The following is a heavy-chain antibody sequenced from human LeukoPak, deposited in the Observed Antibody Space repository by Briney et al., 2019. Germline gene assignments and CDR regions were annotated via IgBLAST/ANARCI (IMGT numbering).Heavy chain of an antibody. Sequence: GGSLRLSCAASGFTFDDYGLSWVRQQPRKGLQWVFGINWNGGSTCYAESVKGRFTMSRDKAKNCLYLQMNSLRAEDTALDYCARVGIAVARRMGYYFDYWGQGTLVTVSS. D-gene: IGHD6-19*01. CDR1: GFTFDDYG. V-gene: IGHV3-20*04. J-gene: IGHJ4*02. CDR2: INWNGGST. CDR3: ARVGIAVARRMGYYFDY.